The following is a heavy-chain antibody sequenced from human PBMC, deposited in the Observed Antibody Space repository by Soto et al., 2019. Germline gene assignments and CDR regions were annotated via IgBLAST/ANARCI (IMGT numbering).Heavy chain of an antibody. CDR1: GFTFSSYW. J-gene: IGHJ4*02. Sequence: GGSLRLSCAASGFTFSSYWMSWVRQAPGKGLEWVANIKQDGSEKYYVDSVKGRFTISRDNAKNSLYLQMNSLRAEDTAVYYCARDSGYDYIWGSYRPAPNYYFDYWGQGTLVTVSS. CDR2: IKQDGSEK. CDR3: ARDSGYDYIWGSYRPAPNYYFDY. V-gene: IGHV3-7*01. D-gene: IGHD3-16*02.